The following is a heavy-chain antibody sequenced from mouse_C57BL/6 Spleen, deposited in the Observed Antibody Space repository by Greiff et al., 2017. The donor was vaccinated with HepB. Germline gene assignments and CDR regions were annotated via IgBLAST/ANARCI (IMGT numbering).Heavy chain of an antibody. CDR2: IRNKANDYTT. Sequence: EVNLVESGGGLVQPGGSLSLSCAASGFTFTDYYMSWVRQPPGKALEWLGFIRNKANDYTTEYIAYVKGRFPISRDNSQSILYLQMNALSVEDSATYFCARCYGNYVYWYFDVWGTGTTVTVSS. CDR3: ARCYGNYVYWYFDV. V-gene: IGHV7-3*01. CDR1: GFTFTDYY. D-gene: IGHD2-1*01. J-gene: IGHJ1*03.